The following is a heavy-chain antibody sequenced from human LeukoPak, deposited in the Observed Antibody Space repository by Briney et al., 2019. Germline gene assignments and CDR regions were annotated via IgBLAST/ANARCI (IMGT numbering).Heavy chain of an antibody. CDR1: GGSFSGYY. Sequence: SETLSLTCAVYGGSFSGYYWSWIRQPPGKGLEWIGEINHSGSTNYNPSRKSRVTISVDTSKNQFSLKLSSVTAADTAVYYCARVGGYEETIDYWGQGTLVTVSS. J-gene: IGHJ4*02. D-gene: IGHD5-12*01. V-gene: IGHV4-34*01. CDR2: INHSGST. CDR3: ARVGGYEETIDY.